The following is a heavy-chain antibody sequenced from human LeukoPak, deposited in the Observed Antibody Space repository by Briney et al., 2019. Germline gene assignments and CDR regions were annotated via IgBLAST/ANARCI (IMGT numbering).Heavy chain of an antibody. CDR3: ARNPNYGDYRFDY. V-gene: IGHV1-69*13. J-gene: IGHJ4*02. CDR2: IIPIFGTA. Sequence: GASVTVSCKASGGTFSSYAISWVRQAPGQGLEWMGGIIPIFGTANYAQKFQGRVTITADESTSTAYMELSSLRSEDTAVYYCARNPNYGDYRFDYWGQGTLVTVSS. CDR1: GGTFSSYA. D-gene: IGHD4-17*01.